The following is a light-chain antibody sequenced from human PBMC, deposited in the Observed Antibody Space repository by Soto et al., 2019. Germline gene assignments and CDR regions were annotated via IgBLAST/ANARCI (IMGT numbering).Light chain of an antibody. CDR3: QQYNNWPIT. Sequence: DIVMTQSPATLSVSPGEGATLYCRASQSVSSNLAWYQQKPGQVPRLLVYGASTRATGVPARFTGSGSGTEFTLTFSSLQSEDFAVYYCQQYNNWPITFGQGTRLEIK. CDR1: QSVSSN. V-gene: IGKV3-15*01. CDR2: GAS. J-gene: IGKJ5*01.